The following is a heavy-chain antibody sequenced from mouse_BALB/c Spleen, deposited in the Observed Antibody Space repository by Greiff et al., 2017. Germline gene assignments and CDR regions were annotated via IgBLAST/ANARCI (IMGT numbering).Heavy chain of an antibody. Sequence: EVQLVESGGGLVKPGGSLKLSCAASGFTFSDYYMYWVRQTPEKRLEWVATISDGGSYTYYPDSVTGRFTISRDNAKNKLYLQMSSLKSEDTAMYYCAREGGDYSGFAYWGQGTLVTVSA. V-gene: IGHV5-4*02. J-gene: IGHJ3*01. D-gene: IGHD2-13*01. CDR1: GFTFSDYY. CDR2: ISDGGSYT. CDR3: AREGGDYSGFAY.